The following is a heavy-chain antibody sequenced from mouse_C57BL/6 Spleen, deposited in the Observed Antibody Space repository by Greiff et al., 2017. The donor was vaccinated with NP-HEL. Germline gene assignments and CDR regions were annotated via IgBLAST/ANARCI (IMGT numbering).Heavy chain of an antibody. CDR3: ARVRGNLFDY. D-gene: IGHD2-1*01. J-gene: IGHJ2*01. V-gene: IGHV1-55*01. CDR2: IYPGSGST. Sequence: QVQLKQPGAELVKPGASVKMSCKASGYTFTSYWITWVKQRPGQGLEWIGDIYPGSGSTNYNEKFKSKATLTVDTSSSTAYVQLSSLTSEDSAVYYCARVRGNLFDYWGQGTTLTVSS. CDR1: GYTFTSYW.